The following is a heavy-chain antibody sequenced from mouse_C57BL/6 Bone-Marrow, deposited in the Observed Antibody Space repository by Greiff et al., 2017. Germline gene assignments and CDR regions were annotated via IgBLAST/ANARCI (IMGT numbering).Heavy chain of an antibody. CDR3: AREGGYYPWFAY. J-gene: IGHJ3*01. CDR1: GYTFTSYW. D-gene: IGHD2-1*01. CDR2: IHPNSGST. Sequence: QVQLQQPGAELVKPGASVKLSCKASGYTFTSYWMHWVKQRPGQGLEWIGMIHPNSGSTNYNEKFKSKAILTVDKSSSTAYMQLSSLTSEDSAVYYCAREGGYYPWFAYWGQGTLVTVSA. V-gene: IGHV1-64*01.